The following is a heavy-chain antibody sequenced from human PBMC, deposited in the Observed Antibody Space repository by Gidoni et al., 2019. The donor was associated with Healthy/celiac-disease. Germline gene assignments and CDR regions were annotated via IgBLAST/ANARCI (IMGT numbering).Heavy chain of an antibody. V-gene: IGHV4-59*01. D-gene: IGHD6-13*01. Sequence: QVQLQESGPGLVKPSETLSLTCTVSGGSISSYYWSWIRQPPGKGLEWIGYIYYSGRTNYNPSLKSRVTISVDTSKNQFSLKLSSVTAADTAVYYCARIGYSSSWYFFDYWGQGTLVTVSS. J-gene: IGHJ4*02. CDR3: ARIGYSSSWYFFDY. CDR2: IYYSGRT. CDR1: GGSISSYY.